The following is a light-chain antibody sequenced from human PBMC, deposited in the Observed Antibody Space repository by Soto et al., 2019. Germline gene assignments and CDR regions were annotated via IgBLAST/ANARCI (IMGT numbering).Light chain of an antibody. CDR1: QDVGKW. J-gene: IGKJ5*01. Sequence: DIQMTQSPPSVSASVGDRVTITCRASQDVGKWLAWYQQKPGKAPTLLIHGASSLQSGVPPRYSGSGSGTDFTLTISSLEPEDFAVYYCQQRRDWPLTFGQGTRLEIK. CDR3: QQRRDWPLT. CDR2: GAS. V-gene: IGKV1-12*01.